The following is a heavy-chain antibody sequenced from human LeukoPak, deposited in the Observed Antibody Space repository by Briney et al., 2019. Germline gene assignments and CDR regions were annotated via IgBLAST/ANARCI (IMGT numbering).Heavy chain of an antibody. D-gene: IGHD5-18*01. V-gene: IGHV4-39*07. Sequence: KASETLSLTCTVSGGSISSSSYYWGWIRQPPGKGLEWIGSIYYSGSTYYNPSLKSRVTISVDTSKNQFSLKLSSVTAADTAVYYCARVRYSSGGYYYYYYMDVWGKGTTVTVSS. CDR1: GGSISSSSYY. CDR2: IYYSGST. J-gene: IGHJ6*03. CDR3: ARVRYSSGGYYYYYYMDV.